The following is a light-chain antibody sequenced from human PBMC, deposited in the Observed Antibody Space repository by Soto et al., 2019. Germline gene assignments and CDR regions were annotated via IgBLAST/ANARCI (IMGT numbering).Light chain of an antibody. Sequence: QSVLTQPPSASGTPGQRVTISCSGSSSNIGSNPVNWYQQLPGTAPKLLIYSNNQRPSGVPDRFSGSKSGTSASLAISALQSEDEAHYYCAAWDSSLNAHLLFGGGTKLTVL. CDR3: AAWDSSLNAHLL. J-gene: IGLJ2*01. CDR2: SNN. V-gene: IGLV1-44*01. CDR1: SSNIGSNP.